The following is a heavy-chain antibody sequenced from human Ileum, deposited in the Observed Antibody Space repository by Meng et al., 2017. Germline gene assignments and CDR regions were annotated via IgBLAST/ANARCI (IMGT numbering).Heavy chain of an antibody. V-gene: IGHV3-21*02. CDR2: ITSSGRFI. Sequence: EWLRVESGGGLVKPGRSRRLSCAASGFSFSTYTMHWVRQAPGKGLEWVSSITSSGRFIFYADSVKGRFTISRDNAKSSLYLQMNSLRDGDTAVYYCANELRYYFEYWGQGALVTVSS. CDR3: ANELRYYFEY. J-gene: IGHJ4*02. D-gene: IGHD4-23*01. CDR1: GFSFSTYT.